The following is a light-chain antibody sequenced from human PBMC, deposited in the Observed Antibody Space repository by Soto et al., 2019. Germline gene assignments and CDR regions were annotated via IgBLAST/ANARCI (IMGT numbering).Light chain of an antibody. J-gene: IGKJ2*01. CDR2: KAS. CDR1: ESISAW. V-gene: IGKV1-5*03. CDR3: QQYNSYSSST. Sequence: DIQMTQSPSTLSASVGDRVTITCRASESISAWLAWYQQKPGKAPKLLISKASILESGVPSRFSGSRSGTEFTLTIYSLQPDDFATYYCQQYNSYSSSTFGQGTKVEMK.